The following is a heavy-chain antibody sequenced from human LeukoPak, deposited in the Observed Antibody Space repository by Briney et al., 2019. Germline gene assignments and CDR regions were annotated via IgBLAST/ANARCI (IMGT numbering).Heavy chain of an antibody. CDR1: GFSFSSYS. CDR2: ISSSSTTI. Sequence: PGGSLRLSCAASGFSFSSYSMNWVRQAPGKGLEWVSYISSSSTTIHYADSVKGRFTVSRDSARNSLYLQMNSLRAEDTATYYCARDLKGYSRSGGVDYWGQGTLVSVSS. D-gene: IGHD6-13*01. V-gene: IGHV3-48*01. CDR3: ARDLKGYSRSGGVDY. J-gene: IGHJ4*02.